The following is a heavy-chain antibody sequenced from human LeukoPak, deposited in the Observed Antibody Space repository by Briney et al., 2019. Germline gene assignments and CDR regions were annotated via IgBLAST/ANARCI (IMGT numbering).Heavy chain of an antibody. V-gene: IGHV3-7*01. Sequence: GGSLRLSCVASGFTFSNYWMTWVRQAPGKGLEWVANIKETGSEKNYADSVRGRFTISRDNVENSLYLQMDRLRADHTAVYYCARESVPSAPGRDYWGQGTLVTVSS. CDR1: GFTFSNYW. J-gene: IGHJ4*02. D-gene: IGHD2-15*01. CDR3: ARESVPSAPGRDY. CDR2: IKETGSEK.